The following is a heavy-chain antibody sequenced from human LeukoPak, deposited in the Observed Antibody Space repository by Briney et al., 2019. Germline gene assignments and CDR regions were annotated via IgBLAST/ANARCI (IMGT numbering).Heavy chain of an antibody. D-gene: IGHD3-10*01. CDR3: ARGGISMVRGYYYYYMDV. CDR2: INHSGST. Sequence: PSETLSLTCAVYGGSFSGYYWSWIRQPPGKGLEWIGEINHSGSTNYNPSLKSRVTISIDPSKNQFSLKLSSVTAADTAVYYCARGGISMVRGYYYYYMDVWGKGTTVTISS. CDR1: GGSFSGYY. J-gene: IGHJ6*03. V-gene: IGHV4-34*01.